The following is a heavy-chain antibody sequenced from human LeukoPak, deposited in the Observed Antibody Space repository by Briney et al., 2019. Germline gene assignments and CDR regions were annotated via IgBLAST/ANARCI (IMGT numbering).Heavy chain of an antibody. D-gene: IGHD1-1*01. V-gene: IGHV1-8*01. CDR3: ARGIINERGTDAFDI. J-gene: IGHJ3*02. CDR1: GYTFTSYD. CDR2: MNPNSGNT. Sequence: ASVKVSCKASGYTFTSYDINWVRQATGQGLEWMGWMNPNSGNTGYAQKFQGRVTMARNTSISTAYMELSSLRSEDTAVYYCARGIINERGTDAFDIRGQGTMVTVSS.